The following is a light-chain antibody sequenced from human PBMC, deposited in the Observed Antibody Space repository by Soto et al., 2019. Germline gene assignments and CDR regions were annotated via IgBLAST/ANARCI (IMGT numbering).Light chain of an antibody. CDR2: AAS. CDR1: QGISSY. Sequence: DIQLTQSPSFLSASVGDRVTITCRASQGISSYLAFYQQKPGKAPKLLIYAASTLQSGVPSRFSGSGSGTEFTLTISSLQPEDFATYYCQQLNSYPRTFGQGTKVDIK. V-gene: IGKV1-9*01. J-gene: IGKJ1*01. CDR3: QQLNSYPRT.